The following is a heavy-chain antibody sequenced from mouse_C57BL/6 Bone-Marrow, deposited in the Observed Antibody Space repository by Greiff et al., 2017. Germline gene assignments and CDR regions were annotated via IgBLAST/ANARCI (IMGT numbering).Heavy chain of an antibody. Sequence: QVQLQQPGAELVKPGASVKLSCKASGYTFTSYWMHWVKQRPGQGLEWIGMIHPNSGSTNYNEKFKSKATLTVDKSSSTAYMQLSSLTSEDSAVYYCARPNGSRTGDYWGQGTTLTVSS. CDR3: ARPNGSRTGDY. CDR2: IHPNSGST. V-gene: IGHV1-64*01. CDR1: GYTFTSYW. J-gene: IGHJ2*01. D-gene: IGHD1-1*01.